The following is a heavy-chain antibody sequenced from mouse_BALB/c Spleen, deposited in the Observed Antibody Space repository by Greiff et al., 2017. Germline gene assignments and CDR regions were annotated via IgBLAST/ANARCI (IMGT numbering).Heavy chain of an antibody. J-gene: IGHJ1*01. CDR3: ARRSYYRYWYFDV. CDR2: INPYNGDT. Sequence: EVQLQQSGPELVKPGASVKISCKASGYSFTGYFMNWVMQSHGKSLEWIGRINPYNGDTFYNQKFKGKATLTVDKSSSTAHMELRSLASEDSAVYYCARRSYYRYWYFDVWGAGTTVTVSS. D-gene: IGHD2-14*01. V-gene: IGHV1-20*02. CDR1: GYSFTGYF.